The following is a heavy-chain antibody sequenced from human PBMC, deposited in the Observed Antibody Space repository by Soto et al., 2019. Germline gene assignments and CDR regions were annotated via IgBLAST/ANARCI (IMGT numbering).Heavy chain of an antibody. CDR2: IYPGDSDT. D-gene: IGHD5-12*01. J-gene: IGHJ6*02. V-gene: IGHV5-51*01. CDR3: ARRMRQTSGYDSMLYYGMDV. CDR1: GYSFTSYW. Sequence: GESLKISCKGSGYSFTSYWIGWVRQMPGKGLEWMGIIYPGDSDTRYSPSFQGQVTISADKSISTAYLQWSSLKASDTAMYYCARRMRQTSGYDSMLYYGMDVWGQGTTVTVSS.